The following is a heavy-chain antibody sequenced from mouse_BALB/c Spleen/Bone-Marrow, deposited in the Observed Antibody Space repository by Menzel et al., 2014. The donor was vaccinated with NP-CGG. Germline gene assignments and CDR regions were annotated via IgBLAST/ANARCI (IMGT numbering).Heavy chain of an antibody. D-gene: IGHD1-1*01. CDR1: GYTFTSYW. J-gene: IGHJ1*01. CDR2: INPVNGRN. Sequence: QVQLQQSGAELVKPGASVKLSCKPSGYTFTSYWIHWVKQRPGQGLEWIGEINPVNGRNDYNEKFKNKATLTVDKSSSTVYMQLSSLTSEDSAVYYCTRYYSWYFDVWGAGTTVTVSS. CDR3: TRYYSWYFDV. V-gene: IGHV1S81*02.